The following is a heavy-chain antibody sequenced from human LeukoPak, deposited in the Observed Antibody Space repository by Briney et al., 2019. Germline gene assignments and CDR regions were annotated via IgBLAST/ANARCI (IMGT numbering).Heavy chain of an antibody. CDR3: AAYSSDSGGFDY. CDR1: GFTFSSYE. J-gene: IGHJ4*02. Sequence: PGGSLRLSCAASGFTFSSYEMTWVRQAPGKGLGWVANIKQDGSEKYYVDSVKGRFTISRDNAKNSLYLQMNSLRAEDTAVFYCAAYSSDSGGFDYWGQGTLVTVSS. V-gene: IGHV3-7*01. CDR2: IKQDGSEK. D-gene: IGHD6-19*01.